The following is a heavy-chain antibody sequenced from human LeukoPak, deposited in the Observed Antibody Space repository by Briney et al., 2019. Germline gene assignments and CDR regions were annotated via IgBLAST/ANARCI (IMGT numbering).Heavy chain of an antibody. CDR1: GGSFSGYY. Sequence: SETLSLTCAVYGGSFSGYYWSWIRQPPGKGLEWIGEINHSGSTNYNPSLKSRVTISVDTSKNQFSLKLSSVTAADTAVYYCARTLRGYSDYWGQGTLVIVSS. J-gene: IGHJ4*02. CDR3: ARTLRGYSDY. V-gene: IGHV4-34*01. CDR2: INHSGST. D-gene: IGHD2-15*01.